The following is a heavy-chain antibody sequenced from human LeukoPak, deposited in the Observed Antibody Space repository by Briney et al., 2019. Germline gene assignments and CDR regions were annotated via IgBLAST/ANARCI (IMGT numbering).Heavy chain of an antibody. J-gene: IGHJ3*02. CDR2: IRSSGGTK. D-gene: IGHD4-17*01. V-gene: IGHV3-48*03. CDR3: AKVATTVTTFDAFDI. Sequence: TGGSLRLSCAASGFTISSYEMPWVRQAPGKGLEWVSCIRSSGGTKYYADSVEGRFTISRDNSKNTLYLQMNSLRAEDTAVYYCAKVATTVTTFDAFDIWGQGTMVTVSS. CDR1: GFTISSYE.